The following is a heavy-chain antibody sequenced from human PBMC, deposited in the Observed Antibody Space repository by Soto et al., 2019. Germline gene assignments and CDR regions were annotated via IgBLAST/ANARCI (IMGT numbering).Heavy chain of an antibody. D-gene: IGHD2-21*01. V-gene: IGHV1-69*01. CDR2: IIPMFPTT. CDR1: GDTFGRNA. J-gene: IGHJ4*02. Sequence: QVKLVQSGAEVKRPGSSVRVSCKAYGDTFGRNAIHWVRQAPGQGLEWMGGIIPMFPTTNYAQKFKGRLTIYADESTGTAYMEMTSLTSEDTAVYYCTKDGDSADYGYWGQGTLVTVSS. CDR3: TKDGDSADYGY.